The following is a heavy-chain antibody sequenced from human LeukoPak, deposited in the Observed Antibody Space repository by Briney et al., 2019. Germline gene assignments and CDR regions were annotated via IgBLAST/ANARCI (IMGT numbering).Heavy chain of an antibody. CDR3: ARSGYSYVKGWFDP. V-gene: IGHV4-34*01. D-gene: IGHD5-18*01. J-gene: IGHJ5*02. Sequence: PSETLSLTCAVYGGSFSGYYWSWIRQPPGKGLEWIGEINHSGSTNYNPSLKSRVTISVDTSKNQFSLKLSSVTAADTAVYYCARSGYSYVKGWFDPWGQGTLVTVSS. CDR1: GGSFSGYY. CDR2: INHSGST.